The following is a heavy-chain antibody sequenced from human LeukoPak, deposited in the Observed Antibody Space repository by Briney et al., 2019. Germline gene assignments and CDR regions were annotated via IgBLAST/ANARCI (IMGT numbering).Heavy chain of an antibody. J-gene: IGHJ4*02. Sequence: SVTLSLTCTVSGGSISTYYWTWIRQPPGKGLEWIGYIYYTGSTNYNPSLKSRVTISVDTSKNQFSLKLRSVTAADTAVYYCARARWEYNYGLLFDYWGQGTLVTVSS. D-gene: IGHD5-18*01. CDR3: ARARWEYNYGLLFDY. CDR2: IYYTGST. V-gene: IGHV4-59*01. CDR1: GGSISTYY.